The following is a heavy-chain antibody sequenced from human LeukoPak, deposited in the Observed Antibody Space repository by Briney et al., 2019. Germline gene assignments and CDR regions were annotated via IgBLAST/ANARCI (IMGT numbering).Heavy chain of an antibody. D-gene: IGHD3-10*01. V-gene: IGHV5-51*01. Sequence: AESLKISCKGSGYSFTNSWIAWVRQMPGKGLEWMGIIYPGDSDTRYSPSFQGQVTISADKSISTAYLQWSSLKASDTAMYYCARPPYGSGSYIDYWGQGTLVTVSS. CDR3: ARPPYGSGSYIDY. CDR2: IYPGDSDT. CDR1: GYSFTNSW. J-gene: IGHJ4*02.